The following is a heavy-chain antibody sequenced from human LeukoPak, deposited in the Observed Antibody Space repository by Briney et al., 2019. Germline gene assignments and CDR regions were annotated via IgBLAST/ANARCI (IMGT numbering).Heavy chain of an antibody. CDR2: IKPSGGDT. D-gene: IGHD5-18*01. CDR1: GYTFTDYN. Sequence: ASVKVSCKTSGYTFTDYNLHWVRQAPGQRLEWMGIIKPSGGDTSYAQTFQGRVFMTRDTSISTAYMELSRLRSDDTAVYYCARGHSYGYYYYYYMDVWGKGTTVTISS. J-gene: IGHJ6*03. V-gene: IGHV1-46*01. CDR3: ARGHSYGYYYYYYMDV.